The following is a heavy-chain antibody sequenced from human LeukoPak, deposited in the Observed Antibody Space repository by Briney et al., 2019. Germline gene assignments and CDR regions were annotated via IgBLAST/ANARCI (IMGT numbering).Heavy chain of an antibody. CDR1: GGSISSGSYY. J-gene: IGHJ4*02. CDR3: ASIPSLEYYFDY. V-gene: IGHV4-61*02. CDR2: IYTSGST. D-gene: IGHD2-2*02. Sequence: PSRTLSLTCTVSGGSISSGSYYWSWIRQPAGKGLEWIGRIYTSGSTNYNPSLKSRVTISVDTSKNQFSLKLSSVTAADTAVYYCASIPSLEYYFDYWGQGTLVTVSS.